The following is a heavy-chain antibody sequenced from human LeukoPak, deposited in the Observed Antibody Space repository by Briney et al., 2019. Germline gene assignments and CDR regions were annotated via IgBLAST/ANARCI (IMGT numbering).Heavy chain of an antibody. Sequence: SETLSLTCTVSGADISSGGYYWGWIRQHPGQGLEWIGYIYHSGGSIYNPSLKSRVSMSVDRSKNLLSLRMNSVTAADTAVYHCARGRPGLIVVDHWGQGTLVTVSS. V-gene: IGHV4-31*03. CDR3: ARGRPGLIVVDH. D-gene: IGHD3-22*01. CDR1: GADISSGGYY. CDR2: IYHSGGS. J-gene: IGHJ4*02.